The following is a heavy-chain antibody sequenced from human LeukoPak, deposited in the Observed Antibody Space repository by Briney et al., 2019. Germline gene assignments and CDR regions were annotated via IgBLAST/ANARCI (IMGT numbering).Heavy chain of an antibody. Sequence: ASVKVSCKVSGYTLTELSMHWVRHAPGKGLEWMGGFDPEDGETIYAQKFQGRVTMTEDTSTDTAYMELSSLRSEDTAVYYCASGIYDIVTGYQPYCCDYWGQGTLVTVSS. CDR3: ASGIYDIVTGYQPYCCDY. CDR1: GYTLTELS. J-gene: IGHJ4*02. D-gene: IGHD3-9*01. V-gene: IGHV1-24*01. CDR2: FDPEDGET.